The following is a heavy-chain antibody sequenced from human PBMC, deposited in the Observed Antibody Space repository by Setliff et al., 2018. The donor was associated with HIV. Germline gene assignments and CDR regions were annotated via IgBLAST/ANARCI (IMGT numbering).Heavy chain of an antibody. CDR2: INHGGST. CDR3: ARGRMATVLIRNWIDP. CDR1: GGSFSAYY. D-gene: IGHD4-4*01. Sequence: PSETLSLTCAVYGGSFSAYYWSWIRQSPGKGLEWIGAINHGGSTNYNPSLKSRVTISLDTSKNQFSLKLSSVTAADTAMYYCARGRMATVLIRNWIDPWGQGSLVTVSS. J-gene: IGHJ5*02. V-gene: IGHV4-34*01.